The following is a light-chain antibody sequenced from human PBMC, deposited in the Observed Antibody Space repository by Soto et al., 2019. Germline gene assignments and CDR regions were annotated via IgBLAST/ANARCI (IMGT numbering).Light chain of an antibody. CDR2: DAS. CDR3: QQRINWLKLT. V-gene: IGKV3-11*01. J-gene: IGKJ4*01. Sequence: EIVLTQSPATLSLSPGERATLYCRASQSVSSYLAWYQQQPGQAPRLLIYDASNRATGIPARFSGSGSGTDFTLTISSLEPEDFAVYYCQQRINWLKLTFGVGNKEEIK. CDR1: QSVSSY.